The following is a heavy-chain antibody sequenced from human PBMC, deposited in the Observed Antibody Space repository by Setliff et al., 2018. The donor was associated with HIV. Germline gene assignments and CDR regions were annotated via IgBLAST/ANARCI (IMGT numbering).Heavy chain of an antibody. J-gene: IGHJ4*02. V-gene: IGHV3-21*01. CDR3: ARVKARAAGTSDY. D-gene: IGHD6-13*01. CDR1: GFTFSSYS. CDR2: ITGNSDYI. Sequence: GGSLRLSCAASGFTFSSYSMSWVRQAPGKGLEWVSSITGNSDYIDYADSVKGRFTISRDNAKNSLYLQMNSLRAEDTAVYYCARVKARAAGTSDYWGQGTLVTVSS.